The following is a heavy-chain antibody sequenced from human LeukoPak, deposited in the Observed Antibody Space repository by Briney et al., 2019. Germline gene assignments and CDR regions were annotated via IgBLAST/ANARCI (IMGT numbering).Heavy chain of an antibody. Sequence: GGSLRLSCAASGFTFSSYSMNWVRQAPGKGLEWVSSISSSSYIYYADSVKGRFTISRDNAKNSLYLQMNSLRAEDTAVYYCARVGKWGTTDYWGQGTLVSVSS. CDR2: ISSSSYI. J-gene: IGHJ4*02. CDR3: ARVGKWGTTDY. V-gene: IGHV3-21*01. CDR1: GFTFSSYS. D-gene: IGHD1-26*01.